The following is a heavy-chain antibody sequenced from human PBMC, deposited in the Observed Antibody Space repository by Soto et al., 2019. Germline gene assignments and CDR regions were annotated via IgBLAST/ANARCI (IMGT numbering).Heavy chain of an antibody. CDR2: INHSGST. Sequence: QVQLQQWGAGLLKPSETLSLTCAVYGGSFSGYYWSWIRQPPGKGLEWIGEINHSGSTNYSPSLKSRVTISVDTSKNQFSLKLSSVTAADTAVYYCARGGYMVRGAGYFDLWGRGTLVTVSS. J-gene: IGHJ2*01. CDR1: GGSFSGYY. CDR3: ARGGYMVRGAGYFDL. D-gene: IGHD3-10*01. V-gene: IGHV4-34*01.